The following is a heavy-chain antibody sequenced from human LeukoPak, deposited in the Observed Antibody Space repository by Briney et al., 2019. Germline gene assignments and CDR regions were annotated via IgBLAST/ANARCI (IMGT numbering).Heavy chain of an antibody. J-gene: IGHJ4*02. Sequence: GGSLRLSCAASGFTFSSYEMNWVRQAPGKGLEWVSYISSSGSAIYYADSVQGRFTISRDNAKNSLYLQMNSLRAEDTAVYYCARVYTFGGVIVGQDYWGQGTLVTVSS. CDR1: GFTFSSYE. CDR3: ARVYTFGGVIVGQDY. D-gene: IGHD3-16*02. V-gene: IGHV3-48*03. CDR2: ISSSGSAI.